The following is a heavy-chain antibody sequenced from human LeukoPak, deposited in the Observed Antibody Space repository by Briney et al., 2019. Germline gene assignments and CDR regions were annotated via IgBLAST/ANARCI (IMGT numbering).Heavy chain of an antibody. CDR2: IKEDGSEK. Sequence: GGSLRLSCAASGFTFSNSWMGWVRQDPGNGLEWVANIKEDGSEKYYMDSVKGRFTISRDNAKNSLFLQMNSLRAEDTAVYYSAVYYWNSKRDFDYWGQGTLVTVSS. V-gene: IGHV3-7*03. CDR3: AVYYWNSKRDFDY. CDR1: GFTFSNSW. D-gene: IGHD1-7*01. J-gene: IGHJ4*02.